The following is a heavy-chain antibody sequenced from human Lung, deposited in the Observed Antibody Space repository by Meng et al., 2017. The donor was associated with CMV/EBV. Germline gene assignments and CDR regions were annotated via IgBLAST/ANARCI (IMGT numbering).Heavy chain of an antibody. V-gene: IGHV2-5*01. J-gene: IGHJ4*02. CDR1: GFXLTTSEVG. CDR2: IYWTDDK. D-gene: IGHD3-3*01. Sequence: SGXXLVXPTQTLTLTCTFSGFXLTTSEVGVGWIRQPPGKALEWVALIYWTDDKRYTPSLKSRVTITRDTSKNQVVLTVTNMDPVDTATYYCAHTYYYNFWSAYYDDRFVTHDATKRCFCELLFSDWXQGTLVTVSS. CDR3: AHTYYYNFWSAYYDDRFVTHDATKRCFCELLFSD.